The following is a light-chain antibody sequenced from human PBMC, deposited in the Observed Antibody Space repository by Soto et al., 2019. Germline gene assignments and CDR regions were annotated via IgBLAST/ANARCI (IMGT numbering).Light chain of an antibody. J-gene: IGKJ1*01. V-gene: IGKV3-20*01. CDR3: VQSGSSGR. Sequence: LSQSPAALSLNPKRRATLCCCASQSVSHHYLAWYQQKPGQAPRPLLYGASNRATGIPDRFSGSGSGTDFTLTISSLEPEDFAVYYSVQSGSSGRFGQGTKADIK. CDR2: GAS. CDR1: QSVSHHY.